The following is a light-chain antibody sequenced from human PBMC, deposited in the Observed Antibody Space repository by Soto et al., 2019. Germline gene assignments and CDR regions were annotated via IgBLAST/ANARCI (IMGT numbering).Light chain of an antibody. CDR3: QQCNNYTWP. CDR2: NAS. V-gene: IGKV1-5*03. CDR1: QSISSW. J-gene: IGKJ1*01. Sequence: DIQMTQSPSTLSASVGDRVTITCRASQSISSWLAWYQQKPGKAPKLLIYNASSLESGVSSKFSGSGSGTEFALTISSLQPDDFATYYCQQCNNYTWPFGQGTRVEI.